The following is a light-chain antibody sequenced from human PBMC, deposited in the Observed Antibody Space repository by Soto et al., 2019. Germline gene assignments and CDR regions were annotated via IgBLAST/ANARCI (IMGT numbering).Light chain of an antibody. J-gene: IGKJ1*01. CDR2: LTS. CDR3: HQRQSWPRT. CDR1: QALNTR. Sequence: EIVLTQSPATLSAFPGDRVTLSCRASQALNTRLAWYQHKPGQAPRLLIYLTSNRAAGVPARFSAWGSETDFTLTISDVEPEDFAVYYCHQRQSWPRTFGPGTKVDIK. V-gene: IGKV3-11*01.